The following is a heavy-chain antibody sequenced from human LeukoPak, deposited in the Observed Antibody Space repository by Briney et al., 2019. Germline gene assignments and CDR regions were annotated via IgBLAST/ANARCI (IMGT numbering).Heavy chain of an antibody. V-gene: IGHV3-30*02. CDR1: GFTFSSSA. D-gene: IGHD3-22*01. CDR3: AKDSSDYYFDY. J-gene: IGHJ4*02. CDR2: IWYDEITK. Sequence: PGGSLRLSCAASGFTFSSSAMHWVRQAPGKGLEWLAFIWYDEITKDYADSVKGRFTISRDNSKNTLYVQMNSLRADDTAVYYCAKDSSDYYFDYWGQGTLVTVSS.